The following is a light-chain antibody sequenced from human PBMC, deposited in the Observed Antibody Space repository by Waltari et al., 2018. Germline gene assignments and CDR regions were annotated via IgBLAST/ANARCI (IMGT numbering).Light chain of an antibody. Sequence: EIVVTQSPATLSVSPGDTATVSCRARQSVSTNLAWYQHKPGQTPRLLIHAASTRATAIPARFSGSGSGTEFTLTVSSLHSEDSAVYYCQQYNVWPHTFGQGTRLEIK. CDR3: QQYNVWPHT. CDR1: QSVSTN. J-gene: IGKJ2*01. CDR2: AAS. V-gene: IGKV3-15*01.